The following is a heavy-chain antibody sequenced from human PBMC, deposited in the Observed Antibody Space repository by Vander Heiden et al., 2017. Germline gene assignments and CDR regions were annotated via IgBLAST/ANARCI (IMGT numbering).Heavy chain of an antibody. CDR2: ISYDGSNK. Sequence: QWQLVESGGGVVHPGRSRRLSRAASGFTFSSYAMHWVRQAPGKGLEWVAVISYDGSNKYYADSVKGRFTISRDNSKNTLYLQMNSLRAEDTAVYYCARDFGRPRMDVWGQGTTVTVSS. CDR1: GFTFSSYA. V-gene: IGHV3-30*04. J-gene: IGHJ6*02. D-gene: IGHD3-3*01. CDR3: ARDFGRPRMDV.